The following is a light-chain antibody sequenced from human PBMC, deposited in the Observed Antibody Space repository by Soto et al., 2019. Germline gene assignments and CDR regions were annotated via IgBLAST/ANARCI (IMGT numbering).Light chain of an antibody. Sequence: GDRVTITCRASQSISSWLAWYQQKPGKAPKLLIYDASSLESGVPSRFSGSGSGTEFTLTISSLQPDDFATYYCQQYNSYPTFGQGTRLEI. V-gene: IGKV1-5*01. CDR2: DAS. CDR3: QQYNSYPT. J-gene: IGKJ5*01. CDR1: QSISSW.